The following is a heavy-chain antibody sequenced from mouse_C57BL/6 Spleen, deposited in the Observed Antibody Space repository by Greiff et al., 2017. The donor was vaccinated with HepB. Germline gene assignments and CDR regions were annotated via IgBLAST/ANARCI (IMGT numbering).Heavy chain of an antibody. V-gene: IGHV1-26*01. Sequence: VQLQQSGPELVKPGASVKISCKASGYTFTDYYMNWVKQSHGKSLEWIGDINPNNGGTSYNQKFKGKATLTVDKSSSTAYMELRSLTSEDSAVYYCAREERFYGNYWYFDVWGTGTTVTVSS. CDR2: INPNNGGT. J-gene: IGHJ1*03. D-gene: IGHD2-1*01. CDR3: AREERFYGNYWYFDV. CDR1: GYTFTDYY.